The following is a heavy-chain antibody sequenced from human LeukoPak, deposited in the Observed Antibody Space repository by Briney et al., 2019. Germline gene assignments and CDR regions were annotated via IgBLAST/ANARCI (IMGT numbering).Heavy chain of an antibody. CDR2: IYIDGIT. Sequence: PSETLSLTCTVSGGSIRTDGSYWAWIRQPPGKGLEWIGSIYIDGITHYNSSLQSRVTLSIDTSKNHFSLRLTSVTAADTAVFYCARLFTRAWEYRYGMDVWGQGTAVIVSS. CDR3: ARLFTRAWEYRYGMDV. CDR1: GGSIRTDGSY. J-gene: IGHJ6*02. D-gene: IGHD1-26*01. V-gene: IGHV4-39*02.